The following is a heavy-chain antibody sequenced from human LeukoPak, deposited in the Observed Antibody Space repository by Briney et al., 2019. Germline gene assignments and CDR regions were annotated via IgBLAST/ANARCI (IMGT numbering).Heavy chain of an antibody. Sequence: PSETLSLTCTVSDDYSSSYYWSWIRQPAGKGLEWIGRIYPSGSTNYNPSLKSRVTMSVDTSKNQFSLRLSAVTAADTAVYYCARHSRSWYFDYWGQGTLVTVSS. CDR2: IYPSGST. CDR3: ARHSRSWYFDY. CDR1: DDYSSSYY. D-gene: IGHD6-13*01. J-gene: IGHJ4*02. V-gene: IGHV4-4*07.